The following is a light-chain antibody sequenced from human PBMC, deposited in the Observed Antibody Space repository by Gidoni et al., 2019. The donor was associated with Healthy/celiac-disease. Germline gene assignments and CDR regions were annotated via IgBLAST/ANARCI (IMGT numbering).Light chain of an antibody. J-gene: IGKJ1*01. CDR3: QQYGSSPPVT. Sequence: IVLTQSPGTLSLSQGERATLSCRASQSVSSSYLAWYQQKPGQAPRLLIYGASSRATGIPDRFSGSGSGTDFTLTISRLEPEDFAVYYCQQYGSSPPVTFGQGTKVEIK. CDR1: QSVSSSY. V-gene: IGKV3-20*01. CDR2: GAS.